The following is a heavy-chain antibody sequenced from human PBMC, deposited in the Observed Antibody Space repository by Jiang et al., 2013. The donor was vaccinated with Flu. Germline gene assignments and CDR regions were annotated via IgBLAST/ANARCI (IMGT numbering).Heavy chain of an antibody. V-gene: IGHV1-2*02. Sequence: SGAEVKKPGASVKVSCKASGYIFTAYYIHWVRQAPGQGLEWMGWINPNSGGTKFAQKFQGRVTMTRDTSITTAYMELSRLRSDDTAVYYCARDPHDYGDNVLIDYWGQGTLVTVSS. J-gene: IGHJ4*02. CDR2: INPNSGGT. CDR3: ARDPHDYGDNVLIDY. CDR1: GYIFTAYY. D-gene: IGHD4-17*01.